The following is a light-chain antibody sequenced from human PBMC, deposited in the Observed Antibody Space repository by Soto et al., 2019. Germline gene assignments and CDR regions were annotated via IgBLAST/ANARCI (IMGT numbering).Light chain of an antibody. J-gene: IGLJ1*01. CDR1: SSDGGGYNC. CDR2: EVS. V-gene: IGLV2-14*01. Sequence: QSALTQPASVSGSPGQSITISCTGTSSDGGGYNCVSWYQQHPGKAPKLMIYEVSNRPSGVSNRFSGSKSVNTASLTISGLQAEDQADYYCSSYTSSSTCHVFGTGTKVTVL. CDR3: SSYTSSSTCHV.